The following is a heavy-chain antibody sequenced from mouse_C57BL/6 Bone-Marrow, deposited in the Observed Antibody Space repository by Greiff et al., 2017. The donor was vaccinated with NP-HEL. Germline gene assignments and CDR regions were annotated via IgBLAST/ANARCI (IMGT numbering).Heavy chain of an antibody. CDR2: IHPNSGST. V-gene: IGHV1-64*01. J-gene: IGHJ2*01. Sequence: VQLQQPGAELVKPGASVKLSCKASGYTFTSYWMHWVKQRPGQGLEWIGMIHPNSGSTNYNEKFKSKATLTVDKSSSTAYMQLSSLTSEDSAFYYCARSDYYGSNDYWGQGTTLTVSS. CDR1: GYTFTSYW. D-gene: IGHD1-1*01. CDR3: ARSDYYGSNDY.